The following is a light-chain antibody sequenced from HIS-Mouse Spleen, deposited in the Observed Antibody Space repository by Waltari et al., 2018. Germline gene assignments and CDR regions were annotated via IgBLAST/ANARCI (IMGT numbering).Light chain of an antibody. J-gene: IGLJ3*02. V-gene: IGLV1-47*01. CDR2: RNN. Sequence: QSVLTQPPSASGTPGQRVTISCSGSSSNIGSNYVYWYQQLPGTAPKLLIYRNNTRPSGGPARFSGSKSGTSASLAISGLRSEDEADYYCAAWDDSLSGPVFGGGTKLTVL. CDR1: SSNIGSNY. CDR3: AAWDDSLSGPV.